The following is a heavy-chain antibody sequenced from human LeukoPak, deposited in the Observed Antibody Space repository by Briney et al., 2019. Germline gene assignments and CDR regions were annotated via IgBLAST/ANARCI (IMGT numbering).Heavy chain of an antibody. CDR2: IKQDGSEK. CDR3: ATRPLGLYPYYFDY. J-gene: IGHJ4*02. V-gene: IGHV3-7*01. Sequence: RAGGSLRLSCAASGFTFSSYWMSWVRQAPGKGLEWVANIKQDGSEKYYVGSVKGRFTISRDNAKNSLFLQMNSLRAEDTAVYFCATRPLGLYPYYFDYWGQGILVIVSS. CDR1: GFTFSSYW. D-gene: IGHD2/OR15-2a*01.